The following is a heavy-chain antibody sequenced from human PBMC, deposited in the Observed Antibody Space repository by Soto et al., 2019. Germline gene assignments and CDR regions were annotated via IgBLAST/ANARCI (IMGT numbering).Heavy chain of an antibody. Sequence: VSVKASCEASGYTFTCYSMYWLQQAPGQGLEWMGWINPNSGGTNYAQKFQGWVTMTRDTSISTAYMELSRLRSDDTAVYYCARGHYDFWSGRSINWFDPWGQGTLVTVSS. V-gene: IGHV1-2*04. CDR2: INPNSGGT. D-gene: IGHD3-3*01. J-gene: IGHJ5*02. CDR3: ARGHYDFWSGRSINWFDP. CDR1: GYTFTCYS.